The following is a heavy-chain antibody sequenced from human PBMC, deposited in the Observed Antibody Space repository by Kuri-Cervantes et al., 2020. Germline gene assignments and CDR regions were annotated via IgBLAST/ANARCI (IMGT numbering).Heavy chain of an antibody. CDR3: AVIGEVFAFDI. CDR2: ISWNSGSI. V-gene: IGHV3-9*01. Sequence: LSLTCAASGFTFDDYAMHWVRQAPGKGLEWVSGISWNSGSIGYADSVKGRFTISRDNAKNSLYLQMNSLRAEDTALYYCAVIGEVFAFDIWGQGTMVTVSS. J-gene: IGHJ3*02. CDR1: GFTFDDYA. D-gene: IGHD3-16*01.